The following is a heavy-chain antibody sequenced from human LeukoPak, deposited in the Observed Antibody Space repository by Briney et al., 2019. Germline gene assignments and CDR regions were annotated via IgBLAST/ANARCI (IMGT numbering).Heavy chain of an antibody. Sequence: GGSLRLSCAASGFTVSSNYMSWVRQAPGKGLEWVSVIYSGGSTYYADSVKGRFTISRDNSKNTLYLQMNSLRAEDTAVYYCAAGWDWYYFDYWGQGTLVTVSS. D-gene: IGHD1-26*01. CDR1: GFTVSSNY. CDR3: AAGWDWYYFDY. CDR2: IYSGGST. V-gene: IGHV3-53*01. J-gene: IGHJ4*02.